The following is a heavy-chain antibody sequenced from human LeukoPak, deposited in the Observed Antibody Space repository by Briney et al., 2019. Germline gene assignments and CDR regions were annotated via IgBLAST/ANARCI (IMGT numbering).Heavy chain of an antibody. D-gene: IGHD5-24*01. Sequence: SSETLFLTCTVSGGSISSSNYYWGWIRQPPGKGLEWIGTIYYSGTTYYNPSLESRVTISEDTSKNQFSLKLSSVTAADTAVYYCARGVGYTHPGAFDIWGQGTMVTVSS. CDR2: IYYSGTT. CDR3: ARGVGYTHPGAFDI. CDR1: GGSISSSNYY. J-gene: IGHJ3*02. V-gene: IGHV4-39*07.